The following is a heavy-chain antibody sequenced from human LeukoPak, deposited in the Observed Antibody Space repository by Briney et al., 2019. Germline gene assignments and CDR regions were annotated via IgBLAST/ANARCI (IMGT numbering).Heavy chain of an antibody. J-gene: IGHJ4*02. D-gene: IGHD3-16*01. CDR3: ARVRPIMITFGGVKARYYFDY. Sequence: ASVNVSCKASGYTFTSYAMNWVRQAPGQGLEWMGWINTNTGNPTYAQGFTGRFVFSLDTSVSTAYLQISSLKAEDTAVYYCARVRPIMITFGGVKARYYFDYWGQGTLVTVSS. CDR1: GYTFTSYA. V-gene: IGHV7-4-1*02. CDR2: INTNTGNP.